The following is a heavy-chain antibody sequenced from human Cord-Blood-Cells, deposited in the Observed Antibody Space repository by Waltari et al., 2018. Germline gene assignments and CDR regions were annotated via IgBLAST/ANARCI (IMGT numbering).Heavy chain of an antibody. CDR2: IIPIFGTA. Sequence: QVQLVQSGAEVKKPGSSVKVSCKAAGGTFSCPAISWLRQAPGQGLEWMGGIIPIFGTANYAQKFQGRVTITADESTSTAYMELSSLRSEDTAVYYCARARDGYNYNYFDYWGQGTLVTVSS. J-gene: IGHJ4*02. D-gene: IGHD5-12*01. CDR3: ARARDGYNYNYFDY. CDR1: GGTFSCPA. V-gene: IGHV1-69*01.